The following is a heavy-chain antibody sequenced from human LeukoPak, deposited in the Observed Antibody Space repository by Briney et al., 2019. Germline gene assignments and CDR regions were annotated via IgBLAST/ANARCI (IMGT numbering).Heavy chain of an antibody. CDR2: IYYSGST. D-gene: IGHD2-2*02. CDR3: ARYTAGNWFDP. Sequence: SETLSLTYTVSGGSISSYYWSWIRQPPGKGLEWIGYIYYSGSTNYNPSLKSRVTISVDTSKNQFSLKLSSATAADTAVYYCARYTAGNWFDPWGQGTLVTVSS. V-gene: IGHV4-59*08. CDR1: GGSISSYY. J-gene: IGHJ5*02.